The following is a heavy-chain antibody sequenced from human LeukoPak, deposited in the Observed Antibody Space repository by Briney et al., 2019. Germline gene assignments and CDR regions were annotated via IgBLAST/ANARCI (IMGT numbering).Heavy chain of an antibody. Sequence: PSETLSLTCTLSGASINSYYWSWIRQPPGKALEWIGHIYYSGSTNYSPSLKSRVTISIDMSKNEFSLKLSSVTAADTAVYYCASRVAAPSYKYGMDAWGRGTTVTVSS. CDR3: ASRVAAPSYKYGMDA. V-gene: IGHV4-59*08. D-gene: IGHD2-15*01. CDR1: GASINSYY. CDR2: IYYSGST. J-gene: IGHJ6*01.